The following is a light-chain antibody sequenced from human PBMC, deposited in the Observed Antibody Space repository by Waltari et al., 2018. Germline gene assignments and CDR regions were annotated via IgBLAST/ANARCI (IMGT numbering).Light chain of an antibody. CDR2: LGS. J-gene: IGKJ2*01. CDR3: MQALQTPPT. CDR1: QSLLHSNGYNY. Sequence: DVMMTQSPLSLPVTPGEPASISCRSSQSLLHSNGYNYLDWYVQKPGQSPQLLIYLGSDRASGVPDRISGSGSGTDFTLQISRVEAEDVGVYYCMQALQTPPTFGHGTKLEIK. V-gene: IGKV2-28*01.